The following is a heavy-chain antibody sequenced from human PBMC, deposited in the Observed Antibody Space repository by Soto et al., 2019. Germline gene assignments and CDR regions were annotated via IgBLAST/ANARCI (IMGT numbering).Heavy chain of an antibody. CDR2: INHSGST. CDR3: ARATGTTYYYYYGMDV. V-gene: IGHV4-34*01. CDR1: GGSFSGYY. J-gene: IGHJ6*02. D-gene: IGHD1-1*01. Sequence: PSETLSLTCAVYGGSFSGYYWSWIRQPPGKGLEWIGEINHSGSTNYNPSLKSRVTISVDTSKNQFSLKLSSVTAADTAVYYCARATGTTYYYYYGMDVWGQGTTVTVSS.